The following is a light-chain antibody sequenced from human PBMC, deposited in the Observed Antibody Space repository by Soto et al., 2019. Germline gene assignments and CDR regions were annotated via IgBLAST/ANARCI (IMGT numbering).Light chain of an antibody. J-gene: IGLJ1*01. CDR1: SSDVGGYNY. Sequence: QSALTQPASVSGSPGQSITISCTGTSSDVGGYNYVSWYQQHPGKAPKLMIYDVSNRHSWVSNRFSGSKSGNTAALTFSGLQAEDEADYYCCSYTSSSTDVFGTGTKLTVL. CDR3: CSYTSSSTDV. CDR2: DVS. V-gene: IGLV2-14*01.